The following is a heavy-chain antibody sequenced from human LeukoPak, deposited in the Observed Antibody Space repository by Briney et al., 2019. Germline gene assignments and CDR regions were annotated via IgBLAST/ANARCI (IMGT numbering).Heavy chain of an antibody. J-gene: IGHJ4*02. CDR2: MKQDGSEK. Sequence: GGSLRLSCAASGFAFSSYWMSWVRQAPEKGLEWVANMKQDGSEKYYVDSVKGRFTISRDNAKNSLYLQMNSLRAEDTAVYYCARDLGYGDLMDYWGQGTLVTVSS. CDR1: GFAFSSYW. V-gene: IGHV3-7*01. CDR3: ARDLGYGDLMDY. D-gene: IGHD4-17*01.